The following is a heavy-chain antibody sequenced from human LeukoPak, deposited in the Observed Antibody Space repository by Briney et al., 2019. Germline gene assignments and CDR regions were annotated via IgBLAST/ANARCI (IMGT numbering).Heavy chain of an antibody. CDR1: GFIFDAYA. J-gene: IGHJ4*02. CDR3: AKEHSASGSVDY. D-gene: IGHD1-26*01. V-gene: IGHV3-43*02. Sequence: PGGSLRLSCAASGFIFDAYAMYWVRQAPGKGLECVSLIGGHGGSTYYADSVKGRFTISRDNSKNSLYLQMNSLRTEDTALYYCAKEHSASGSVDYWGQGTLVTVSS. CDR2: IGGHGGST.